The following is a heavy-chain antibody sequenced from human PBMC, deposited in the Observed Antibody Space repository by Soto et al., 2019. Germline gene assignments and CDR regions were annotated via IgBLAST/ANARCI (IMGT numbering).Heavy chain of an antibody. D-gene: IGHD3-10*01. CDR2: IYSGGST. V-gene: IGHV3-66*01. CDR1: GFTVSSNY. Sequence: VQLVESGGGLVQPGGSLRLSCAASGFTVSSNYMSWVRQAPGKGLEWVSVIYSGGSTYYADSVKGRFTISRDNSKNTLYLQMNSLRAEDTAVYYCARDRPGIYGSGSYLNYWGQGTLVTVSS. CDR3: ARDRPGIYGSGSYLNY. J-gene: IGHJ4*02.